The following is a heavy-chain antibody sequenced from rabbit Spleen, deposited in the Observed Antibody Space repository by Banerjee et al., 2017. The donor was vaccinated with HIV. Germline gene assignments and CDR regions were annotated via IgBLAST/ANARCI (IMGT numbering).Heavy chain of an antibody. CDR3: ARAYGVGYYSL. D-gene: IGHD1-1*01. CDR1: GFDLSSGYD. V-gene: IGHV1S45*01. Sequence: QEQLEESGGGLVKPEGSLTLTCKASGFDLSSGYDMCWVRQAPGKGLEWIGCISAGSSGSTYYANWAKGRFTISKTSSTTVTLQMTSLTAADTATYLCARAYGVGYYSLWGPGTLVTVS. CDR2: ISAGSSGST. J-gene: IGHJ6*01.